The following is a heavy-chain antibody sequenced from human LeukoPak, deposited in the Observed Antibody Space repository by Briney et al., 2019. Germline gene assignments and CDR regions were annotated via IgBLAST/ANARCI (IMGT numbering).Heavy chain of an antibody. CDR2: IKQDGSEK. Sequence: GGSLRLSCAASGFTFDNYWMSWVRQAPGKGLEWVASIKQDGSEKYYVDSVKGRFTISRDNAKNSLYLQTNSLRAEDTAVYYCATCSGWYSNFDYWGQGALVTVSS. J-gene: IGHJ4*02. V-gene: IGHV3-7*01. CDR1: GFTFDNYW. CDR3: ATCSGWYSNFDY. D-gene: IGHD6-19*01.